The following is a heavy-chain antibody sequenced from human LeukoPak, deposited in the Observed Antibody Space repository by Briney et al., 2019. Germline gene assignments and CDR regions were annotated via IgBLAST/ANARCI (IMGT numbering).Heavy chain of an antibody. CDR3: SRSGRSSYGMYI. CDR2: TYSGDADT. V-gene: IGHV5-51*03. D-gene: IGHD6-19*01. CDR1: GYISTDYW. J-gene: IGHJ6*01. Sequence: GESLKISCKVSGYISTDYWVGWLRHLPGRDLEWLGVTYSGDADTRYRPSFQGQVTISADKSINTAYLHWSSLKASDTARYYCSRSGRSSYGMYIWGQG.